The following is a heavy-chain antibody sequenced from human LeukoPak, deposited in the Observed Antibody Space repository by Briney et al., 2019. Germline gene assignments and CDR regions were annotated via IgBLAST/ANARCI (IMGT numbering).Heavy chain of an antibody. CDR3: ARDQSFQDYYYDSSGYYSMGAFDI. Sequence: ASVKVSFKSSGYTFTSYGISWVRQAPGQGLEWMGWISAYNGNTNYAQKLQGRVTMTTDTSTSTAYMELRSLRSDDTAVYYCARDQSFQDYYYDSSGYYSMGAFDIWGQGTMVTVSS. CDR1: GYTFTSYG. J-gene: IGHJ3*02. CDR2: ISAYNGNT. D-gene: IGHD3-22*01. V-gene: IGHV1-18*01.